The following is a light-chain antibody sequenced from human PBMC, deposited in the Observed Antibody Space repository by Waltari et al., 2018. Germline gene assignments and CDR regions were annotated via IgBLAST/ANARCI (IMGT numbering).Light chain of an antibody. Sequence: DIVMTQSPDSLAVSLGERATINCKSSQSVLYSSNNKNYLAWYQAKPGRPPKLLLSWASTREYGVPDRFSGSGSRTDFTLTISSLQAEDVAVYYCQQHYSTPLTFGGGTKVEIK. CDR2: WAS. J-gene: IGKJ4*01. CDR3: QQHYSTPLT. CDR1: QSVLYSSNNKNY. V-gene: IGKV4-1*01.